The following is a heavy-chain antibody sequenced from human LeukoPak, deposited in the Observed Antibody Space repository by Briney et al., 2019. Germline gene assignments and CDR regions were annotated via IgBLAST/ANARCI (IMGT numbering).Heavy chain of an antibody. CDR1: GFTFDDYT. Sequence: PGGSLRLSCAASGFTFDDYTMHWVRHAPGKGLEWVSLISWDGGSTYYADSVKGRFTISRDNSKNSLYLQMNSLRTEDTALYYCAKGCSGGSCYNYYYYYMDVWGKGTTVTVSS. CDR2: ISWDGGST. CDR3: AKGCSGGSCYNYYYYYMDV. V-gene: IGHV3-43*01. D-gene: IGHD2-15*01. J-gene: IGHJ6*03.